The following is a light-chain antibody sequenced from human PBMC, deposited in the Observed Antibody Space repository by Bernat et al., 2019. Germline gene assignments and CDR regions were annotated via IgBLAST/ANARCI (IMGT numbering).Light chain of an antibody. V-gene: IGLV1-44*01. CDR3: ATWDDSLNGPV. Sequence: QSVLTQPPSASGTPGQRVTFSCSGSSSNIGSNSVNWYQQVPGTGPKLLIYSDNQRSSGVPDRFSGSKSGTSASLAISGLQSEDEADYYWATWDDSLNGPVFGGGTKLTVL. CDR1: SSNIGSNS. J-gene: IGLJ3*02. CDR2: SDN.